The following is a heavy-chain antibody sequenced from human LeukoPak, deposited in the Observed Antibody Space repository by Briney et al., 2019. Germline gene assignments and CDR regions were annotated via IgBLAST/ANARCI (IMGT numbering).Heavy chain of an antibody. CDR1: GFTVCDNY. CDR2: IYIGGTT. CDR3: TRVLWSAYCFDY. Sequence: PGGSLRLSCAASGFTVCDNYMTWVRQAPGKGLEWVSTIYIGGTTDYADSVKGRFTISRDNSKNTLHLRMDSLRVEDTAVYYCTRVLWSAYCFDYWGQGILVTVSS. J-gene: IGHJ4*02. D-gene: IGHD3-3*01. V-gene: IGHV3-66*02.